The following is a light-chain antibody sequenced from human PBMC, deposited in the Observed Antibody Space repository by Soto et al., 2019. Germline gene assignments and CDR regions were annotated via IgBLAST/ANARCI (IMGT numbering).Light chain of an antibody. CDR1: QSVSNS. CDR3: QQRSYWPLLCT. CDR2: DAS. J-gene: IGKJ4*01. V-gene: IGKV3-11*01. Sequence: EIVLTQSPVTLSLSPGERATLSCRASQSVSNSLAWYQQKPGQAPRLLIYDASNRATGIPARFSGSGSGTDFTLTISSLEPEDFAVYYCQQRSYWPLLCTFGGGTKVEVK.